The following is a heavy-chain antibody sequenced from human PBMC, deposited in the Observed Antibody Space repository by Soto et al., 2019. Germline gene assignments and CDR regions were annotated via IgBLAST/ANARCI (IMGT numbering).Heavy chain of an antibody. V-gene: IGHV1-8*01. J-gene: IGHJ3*02. CDR2: MNPNSGNT. Sequence: QVQLVQSGAEVKKPGASVKVSCKASGYTFTSYDINWVRQATGQGLEWMGWMNPNSGNTGYAQKCQGRVTMTRNTSISTAYMELSSLRSEDTAVYYCARAFAGGELLWFGEGRAFDIWGQGTMVTVSS. CDR1: GYTFTSYD. D-gene: IGHD3-10*01. CDR3: ARAFAGGELLWFGEGRAFDI.